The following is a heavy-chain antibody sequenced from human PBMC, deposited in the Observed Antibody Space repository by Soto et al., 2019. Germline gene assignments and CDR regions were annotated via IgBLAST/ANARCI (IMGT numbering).Heavy chain of an antibody. J-gene: IGHJ4*02. V-gene: IGHV1-69*13. CDR1: GGTFSSYA. D-gene: IGHD6-19*01. CDR3: ARGIAVAGRANYFDY. Sequence: SVKVSCKASGGTFSSYAISWVRQAPGQGLEWMGGIIPIFGTANYAQKFRGRVTITADESTSTAYMELSSLRSEDTAVYYCARGIAVAGRANYFDYWGQGTLVTVSS. CDR2: IIPIFGTA.